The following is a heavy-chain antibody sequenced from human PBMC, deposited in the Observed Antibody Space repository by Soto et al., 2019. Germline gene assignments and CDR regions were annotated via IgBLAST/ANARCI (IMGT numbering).Heavy chain of an antibody. CDR1: GGTCMIYC. D-gene: IGHD5-18*01. CDR2: ITGSGGST. CDR3: AKEGDLIGYNYGSCFDY. Sequence: GLSPTVCCGACGGTCMIYCMGGLREDPGRGLEWVSAITGSGGSTYYADSVKGRFTISRDNSKNTLYLQMNSLRAEDTDVYYCAKEGDLIGYNYGSCFDYWGQGTPVPVSS. J-gene: IGHJ4*02. V-gene: IGHV3-23*01.